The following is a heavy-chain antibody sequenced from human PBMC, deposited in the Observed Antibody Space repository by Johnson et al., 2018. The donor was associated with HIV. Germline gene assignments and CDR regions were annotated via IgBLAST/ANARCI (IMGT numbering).Heavy chain of an antibody. Sequence: VQLVESGGGLVQPGGSLKLSCAASGFTFSGSAMHWVRQAPGKGLTWVGRLKSTTDGGTTDYAAPVKGRFTISLDDSKNTLYLQMNSLKTEDTAVYYCTTDPPGMSSTSERDAFDIWGQGTMVTVSS. J-gene: IGHJ3*02. V-gene: IGHV3-15*01. CDR3: TTDPPGMSSTSERDAFDI. CDR1: GFTFSGSA. CDR2: LKSTTDGGTT. D-gene: IGHD2-2*01.